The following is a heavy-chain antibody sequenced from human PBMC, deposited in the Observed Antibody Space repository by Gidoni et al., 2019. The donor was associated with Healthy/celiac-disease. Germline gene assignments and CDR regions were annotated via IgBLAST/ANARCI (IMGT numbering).Heavy chain of an antibody. D-gene: IGHD3-3*01. CDR1: GISLSTRGLC. CDR2: IDWDEDK. CDR3: ARMLEVGVVTEDSDDY. J-gene: IGHJ4*02. Sequence: QVTLRESGPALVKPTQTLTLTCTFSGISLSTRGLCVSWFRQPPGKALEWLALIDWDEDKYSRTSLKTMLTISKDSSKNQVVLTMTNMDPVDTATYYCARMLEVGVVTEDSDDYWGQGTLVTVSS. V-gene: IGHV2-70*01.